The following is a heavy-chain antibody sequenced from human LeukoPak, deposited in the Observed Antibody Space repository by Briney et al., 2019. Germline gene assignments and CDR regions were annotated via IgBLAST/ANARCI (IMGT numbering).Heavy chain of an antibody. CDR3: ASGPASGSGNYYYYYFDY. J-gene: IGHJ4*02. Sequence: SETLSLTCTVSGGSISSYYWSWIRQPPGKGLEWIGYMYYSGSTKYNPSLKSRVTLSVDTSKNQFSLKLSSVTAADTAVYYCASGPASGSGNYYYYYFDYWGQGTLVTVSS. CDR2: MYYSGST. V-gene: IGHV4-59*01. D-gene: IGHD3-10*01. CDR1: GGSISSYY.